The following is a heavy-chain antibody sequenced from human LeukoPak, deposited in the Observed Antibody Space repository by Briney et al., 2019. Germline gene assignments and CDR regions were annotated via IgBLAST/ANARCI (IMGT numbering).Heavy chain of an antibody. J-gene: IGHJ3*02. Sequence: GGSLTLSCAASGFTFSSYSMNWVRHAPGEGLERISYISGSSSIIYYTPSVKGRFTTTRDNGKSSLYLQMNSLRDDDTAVYFCARGTWDGDRTFDIWGQGAMVTVSS. CDR2: ISGSSSII. D-gene: IGHD5-24*01. V-gene: IGHV3-48*02. CDR3: ARGTWDGDRTFDI. CDR1: GFTFSSYS.